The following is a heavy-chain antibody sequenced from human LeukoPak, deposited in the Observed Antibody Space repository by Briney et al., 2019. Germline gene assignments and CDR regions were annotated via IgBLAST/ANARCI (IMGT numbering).Heavy chain of an antibody. D-gene: IGHD3-10*01. V-gene: IGHV4-39*01. J-gene: IGHJ3*02. CDR3: ARLPIMVREIAHDAFDI. CDR1: GGSISSSSYY. Sequence: SETLSLTCTVSGGSISSSSYYWGWIRQPPGKGREWIGSIYYSGSTYYNPSLKSRVTISVDTSKNQFSLKLSSVTAADTAVYYCARLPIMVREIAHDAFDIWGQGTMVTVSS. CDR2: IYYSGST.